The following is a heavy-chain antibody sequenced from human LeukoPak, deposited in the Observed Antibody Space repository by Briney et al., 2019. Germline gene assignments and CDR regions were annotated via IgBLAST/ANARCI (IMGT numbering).Heavy chain of an antibody. CDR3: ARGNILSGYCLDF. J-gene: IGHJ4*02. Sequence: SETLSFTCAVYGGSISGYYWSWIRQPPGKGLEWVGEIHYTGGTSYNPSLKSRATISIDTSKNQLSLKLSSVTAADTAVYYCARGNILSGYCLDFWGQGALVTVSS. V-gene: IGHV4-34*01. CDR2: IHYTGGT. CDR1: GGSISGYY. D-gene: IGHD3-9*01.